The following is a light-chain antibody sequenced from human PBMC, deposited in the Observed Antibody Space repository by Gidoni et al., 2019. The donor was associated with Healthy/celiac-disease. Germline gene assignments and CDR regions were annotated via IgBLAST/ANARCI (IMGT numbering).Light chain of an antibody. Sequence: DIQMTQSPSSLSASVGDRVTITCQASQDISNYLNWYQQKPGKAPKLLIYDASNLETGVPSRFSGSGSGTDFTFTISRLQPEDIATYYCQQYDNLPLTFXQXTRLEIK. CDR3: QQYDNLPLT. CDR1: QDISNY. J-gene: IGKJ5*01. CDR2: DAS. V-gene: IGKV1-33*01.